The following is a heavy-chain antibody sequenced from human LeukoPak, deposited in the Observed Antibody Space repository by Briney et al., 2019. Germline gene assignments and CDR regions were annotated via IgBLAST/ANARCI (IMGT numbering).Heavy chain of an antibody. V-gene: IGHV4-61*01. CDR3: ARDSGSSYGMDV. D-gene: IGHD2-15*01. J-gene: IGHJ6*02. CDR1: GGSVSSGSYY. CDR2: IYYSGST. Sequence: SETLSLTCTVSGGSVSSGSYYWSWIRQPPGKGLEWIGYIYYSGSTNYNPSLKSRVTISVDTSKNQFSLKLTSVTAEDTAVYYCARDSGSSYGMDVWGQGTTVTVSS.